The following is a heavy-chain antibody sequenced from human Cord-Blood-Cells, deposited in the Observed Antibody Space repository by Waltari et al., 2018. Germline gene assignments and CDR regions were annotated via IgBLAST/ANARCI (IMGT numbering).Heavy chain of an antibody. D-gene: IGHD1-26*01. CDR2: ISSSSSYI. Sequence: EVQLVESGGGLVKPGGSLRLSCAASGFTFSSYSMNWVRQAPGKGLEWVSSISSSSSYIYYEDSVKGRFTISRDNAKNSLYLKMNSLRAEDTAVYYCARDRGGSSSFDIWGQGTMVTVSS. CDR3: ARDRGGSSSFDI. V-gene: IGHV3-21*01. J-gene: IGHJ3*02. CDR1: GFTFSSYS.